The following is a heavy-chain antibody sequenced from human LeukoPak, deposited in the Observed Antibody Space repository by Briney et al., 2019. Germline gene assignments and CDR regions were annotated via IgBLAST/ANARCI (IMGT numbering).Heavy chain of an antibody. CDR3: ARDSCGGDCHTDY. Sequence: PGGSLRLSCAASGFTVSSNYMSWVRQAPGKGLEWVAVIWYDGSNKYYADSVKGRFTISRDNSKNTLYLQMNSLRAEDTAVYYCARDSCGGDCHTDYWGQGTLVTVSS. CDR2: IWYDGSNK. J-gene: IGHJ4*02. CDR1: GFTVSSNY. D-gene: IGHD2-21*02. V-gene: IGHV3-33*08.